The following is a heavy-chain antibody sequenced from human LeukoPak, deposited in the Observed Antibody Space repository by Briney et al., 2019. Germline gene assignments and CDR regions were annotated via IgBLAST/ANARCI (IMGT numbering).Heavy chain of an antibody. V-gene: IGHV3-21*01. D-gene: IGHD3-22*01. CDR3: ARGYIDNLGYSPRSSFDS. Sequence: PGGSLRLSCAASGFTFSTYSMNWVRQAPGKGLEWVSGISPSGDITYYADSVKGRFTISRDNTKNSLFLQMNSLVAEDTAVYYCARGYIDNLGYSPRSSFDSWGQGSLVTVSS. J-gene: IGHJ4*02. CDR1: GFTFSTYS. CDR2: ISPSGDIT.